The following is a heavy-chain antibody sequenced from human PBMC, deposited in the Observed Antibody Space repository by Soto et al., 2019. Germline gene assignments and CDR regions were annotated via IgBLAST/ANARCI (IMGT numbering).Heavy chain of an antibody. D-gene: IGHD5-18*01. Sequence: WWSLRLSCSASVFTFSSYGMHWVRQAPGKGLEWVAVIWYDGSNKYYADSVKGRFTISRDNSKNTLYLQMNSLRAEDTAVYYCARDSRGYSYGYGMDVWGQGTTVTVSS. J-gene: IGHJ6*02. CDR3: ARDSRGYSYGYGMDV. CDR2: IWYDGSNK. V-gene: IGHV3-33*01. CDR1: VFTFSSYG.